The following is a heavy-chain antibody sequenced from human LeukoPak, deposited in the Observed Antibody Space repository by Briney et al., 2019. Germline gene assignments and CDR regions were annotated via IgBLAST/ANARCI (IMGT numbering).Heavy chain of an antibody. CDR3: ARAGVPAALNNRGISY. V-gene: IGHV3-72*01. CDR2: IKNKANSYTT. D-gene: IGHD2-2*01. Sequence: QSGGSLRLSCAASGFTFSDHYMDWVRQAPGKGLEWVSRIKNKANSYTTEYAASVKGRFSISTDDSENSLYLQMNSLKTEDTAVYYCARAGVPAALNNRGISYWGQGTLVTVSS. CDR1: GFTFSDHY. J-gene: IGHJ4*02.